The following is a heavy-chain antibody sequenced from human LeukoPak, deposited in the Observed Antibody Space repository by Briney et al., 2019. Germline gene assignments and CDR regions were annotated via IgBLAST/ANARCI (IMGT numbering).Heavy chain of an antibody. CDR3: ASVSWDY. V-gene: IGHV3-48*01. D-gene: IGHD5/OR15-5a*01. CDR1: GFTFSSYN. CDR2: ITSSSTTI. Sequence: PGGSLRLSCAASGFTFSSYNMNWVRQAPGKGLEWISYITSSSTTIYYADSVKGRFTISRDNARNSLYLQMNSQRAEDTAVYFCASVSWDYWGQGTLVTVSS. J-gene: IGHJ4*02.